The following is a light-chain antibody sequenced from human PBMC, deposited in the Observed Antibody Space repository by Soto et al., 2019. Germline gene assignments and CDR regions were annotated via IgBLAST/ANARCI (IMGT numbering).Light chain of an antibody. V-gene: IGKV2-30*02. J-gene: IGKJ2*01. CDR1: QSLVHSDGKTY. Sequence: DVVMTQSPLSLPVTLGQPASISCRSSQSLVHSDGKTYLNWFQQRPGQSPRRLIYKVSNRDSGVPDRFSGCGSCTDFTLKISRVEAEDVGVYYCMQGTHWPPYTFGQGTKLEIK. CDR3: MQGTHWPPYT. CDR2: KVS.